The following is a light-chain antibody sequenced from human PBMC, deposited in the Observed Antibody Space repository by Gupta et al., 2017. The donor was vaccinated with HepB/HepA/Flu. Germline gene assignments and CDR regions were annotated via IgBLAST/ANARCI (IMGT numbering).Light chain of an antibody. Sequence: DIQMTKSSSSLSASVGDRVTITCRARQGIRNDLGWYQQKPGKAPKHLIYDASSLQSGVPSRFSGSGSGTEFTLTISSLQPEDFATYFCQHYNNCPGTFGQGTKVEIK. CDR3: QHYNNCPGT. CDR2: DAS. CDR1: QGIRND. V-gene: IGKV1-17*01. J-gene: IGKJ1*01.